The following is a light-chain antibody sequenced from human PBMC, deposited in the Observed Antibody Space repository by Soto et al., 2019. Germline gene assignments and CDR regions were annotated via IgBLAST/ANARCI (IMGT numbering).Light chain of an antibody. CDR1: QSVSSSY. J-gene: IGKJ1*01. Sequence: EIVLTQSPGTLSLSPGEIATLSCRASQSVSSSYLAWYQQKPGQAPRLLIYGASSRATGIPDRFSGSGSGTDFTLTISRLEPEDFAVYYCQHYVTSLTTFGQGTKVDI. CDR3: QHYVTSLTT. CDR2: GAS. V-gene: IGKV3-20*01.